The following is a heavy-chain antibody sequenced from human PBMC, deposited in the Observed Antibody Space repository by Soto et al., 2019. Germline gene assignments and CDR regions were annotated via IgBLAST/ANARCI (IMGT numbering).Heavy chain of an antibody. V-gene: IGHV1-69*13. CDR1: GDTFTNYA. CDR2: IIPFFGTP. D-gene: IGHD2-2*01. Sequence: SLNRSCKASGDTFTNYAIGWVRQAPGQGLEWMGRIIPFFGTPTYIQNFQGRVAITADASTSTAYMELTSLRSEDTAVYYCATLGFCTSTSCYGPPGGLAALAVWGQGTTVTVSS. CDR3: ATLGFCTSTSCYGPPGGLAALAV. J-gene: IGHJ6*02.